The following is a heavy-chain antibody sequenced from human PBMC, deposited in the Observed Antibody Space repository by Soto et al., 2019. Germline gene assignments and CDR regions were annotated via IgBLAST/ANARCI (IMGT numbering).Heavy chain of an antibody. J-gene: IGHJ5*02. V-gene: IGHV6-1*01. Sequence: SQTLSLTCXISGDSVSSKSAAWNWIRQSPSRGLEWLGRTYYRSKWYIEYAVSVKSRITINPDTSKNQFSLKLSSVTAADTAVYYCARVRSGWPGPAFDPWGQGTLVTVSS. D-gene: IGHD3-3*01. CDR1: GDSVSSKSAA. CDR2: TYYRSKWYI. CDR3: ARVRSGWPGPAFDP.